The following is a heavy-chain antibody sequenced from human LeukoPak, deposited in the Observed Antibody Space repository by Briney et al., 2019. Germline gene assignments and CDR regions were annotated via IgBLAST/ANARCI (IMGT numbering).Heavy chain of an antibody. CDR1: GFTFSSYA. V-gene: IGHV3-23*01. Sequence: GGSLRLSXAASGFTFSSYAMSWFRQAPGKVLEWVSAISGSGGSTYYADSVKGRFTISRDNSKNTLYLQMNSLRAEDTAVYYCAKGEGGYGDCFDYWGQGTLVTVSS. CDR3: AKGEGGYGDCFDY. J-gene: IGHJ4*02. D-gene: IGHD4-17*01. CDR2: ISGSGGST.